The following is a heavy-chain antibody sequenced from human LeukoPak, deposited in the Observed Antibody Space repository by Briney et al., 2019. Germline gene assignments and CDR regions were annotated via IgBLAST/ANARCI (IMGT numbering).Heavy chain of an antibody. D-gene: IGHD6-6*01. Sequence: SETLFLTCTVSGGSISSHYWSWIRQPPGKGLEWIGYIYYSGSTNYNPSLKSRVTISVDTSKNQFSLKLSSVTAADTAVYYCAGIEYSSSRPFWNWGQGTLVTVSS. V-gene: IGHV4-59*11. J-gene: IGHJ4*02. CDR3: AGIEYSSSRPFWN. CDR1: GGSISSHY. CDR2: IYYSGST.